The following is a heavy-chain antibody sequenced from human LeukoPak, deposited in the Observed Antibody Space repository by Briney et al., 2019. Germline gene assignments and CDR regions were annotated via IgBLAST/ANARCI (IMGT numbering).Heavy chain of an antibody. V-gene: IGHV3-23*01. CDR2: ISGSGSST. Sequence: PGGSLRLSCAASGFTFSSYAMSWVRQAPGKGLEWVSAISGSGSSTYYADSVKGRFTISRDNSKNTLYLQMNSLRAEDTAVYYCAKDISGSYLNYFDYWGQGTLVTVSS. CDR1: GFTFSSYA. D-gene: IGHD3-10*01. CDR3: AKDISGSYLNYFDY. J-gene: IGHJ4*02.